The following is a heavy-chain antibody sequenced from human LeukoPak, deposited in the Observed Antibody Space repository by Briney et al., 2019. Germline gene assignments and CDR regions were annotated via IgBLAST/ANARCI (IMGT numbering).Heavy chain of an antibody. CDR3: ARHIPVIWSSGYYYGMDV. J-gene: IGHJ6*02. D-gene: IGHD3-3*01. V-gene: IGHV4-59*08. CDR1: GGSISDYY. CDR2: ISYSGST. Sequence: SETLSLTCTVSGGSISDYYWSWIRQPPGKGLEWIGYISYSGSTNYNPSLRSRVAISEDTSRNQFSLRLNSVTAADTAVYYCARHIPVIWSSGYYYGMDVWGQGTTVTVSS.